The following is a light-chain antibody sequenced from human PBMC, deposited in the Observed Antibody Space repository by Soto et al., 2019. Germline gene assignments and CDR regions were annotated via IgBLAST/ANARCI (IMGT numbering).Light chain of an antibody. CDR1: RSDIGAYNF. CDR2: DVN. CDR3: TSWTTSTTMI. V-gene: IGLV2-14*03. Sequence: QSVLTQPASVSGSPGQSITISCTGTRSDIGAYNFVSWYQQHPGKAPKLILYDVNIRPSGVSYRSSGSKSGNTASLTISGLQAEDEADYYCTSWTTSTTMIFGGGTKVTVL. J-gene: IGLJ2*01.